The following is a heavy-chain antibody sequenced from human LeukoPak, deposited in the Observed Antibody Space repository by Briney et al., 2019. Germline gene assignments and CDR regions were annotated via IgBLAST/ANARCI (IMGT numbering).Heavy chain of an antibody. V-gene: IGHV4-31*03. Sequence: PSETLSLTCTVSGXSISSGGDYWSWIRQHPGKGLESIGYIYHTGSTYYNPSLKSRVTKSVDTSKNQFSLKLSSVTAADTAVYYCARVGGGGDYWGQGTLVTVSS. D-gene: IGHD3-16*01. J-gene: IGHJ4*02. CDR1: GXSISSGGDY. CDR3: ARVGGGGDY. CDR2: IYHTGST.